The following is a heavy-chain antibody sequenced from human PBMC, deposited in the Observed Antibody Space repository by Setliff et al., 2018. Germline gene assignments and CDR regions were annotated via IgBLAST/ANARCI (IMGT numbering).Heavy chain of an antibody. CDR1: GLTFSGYW. Sequence: HPGGSLRLSCAASGLTFSGYWMSWVRQAPGKGLEWVANIKQDGSDIHYLDSVKGRFTISRDNAKNSLYLQMNSLRAEDTAVYYCARDFYSYGSRSYYKTNLDYWGQGTQVTVSS. CDR2: IKQDGSDI. D-gene: IGHD3-10*01. J-gene: IGHJ4*02. CDR3: ARDFYSYGSRSYYKTNLDY. V-gene: IGHV3-7*01.